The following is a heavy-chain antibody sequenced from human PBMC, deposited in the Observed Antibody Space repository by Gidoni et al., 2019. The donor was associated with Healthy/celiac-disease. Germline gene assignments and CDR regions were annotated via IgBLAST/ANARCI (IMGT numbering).Heavy chain of an antibody. D-gene: IGHD6-6*01. CDR2: INTNTGNP. CDR3: ARVRPTRTGWSIAAWGSDY. CDR1: GYTFTSYA. V-gene: IGHV7-4-1*02. J-gene: IGHJ4*02. Sequence: QVQLVQSGSELKKPGASVKVSCKASGYTFTSYALNWVRQAPGQGLEWMGWINTNTGNPTYAQGFTGRFVFSLDTSVSTAYLQISSLKAEDTAVYYCARVRPTRTGWSIAAWGSDYWGQGTLVTVSS.